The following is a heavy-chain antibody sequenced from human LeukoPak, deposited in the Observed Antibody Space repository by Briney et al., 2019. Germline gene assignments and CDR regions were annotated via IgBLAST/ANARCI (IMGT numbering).Heavy chain of an antibody. V-gene: IGHV3-11*04. CDR3: AREAVAGDFDY. CDR2: ISSSGSTI. D-gene: IGHD6-19*01. J-gene: IGHJ4*02. CDR1: GFTFSDYY. Sequence: GGSLRLSCAASGFTFSDYYMSWVRQAPGKGLEWVSYISSSGSTIYYADSVKGRFTISRDNAKNSLYLQMNSLRAEDTAVYYCAREAVAGDFDYWGQGTLVTVSS.